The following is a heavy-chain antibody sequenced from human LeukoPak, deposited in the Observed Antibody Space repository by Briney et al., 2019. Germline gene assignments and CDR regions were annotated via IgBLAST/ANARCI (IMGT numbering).Heavy chain of an antibody. CDR1: GFTFSTYV. D-gene: IGHD1-26*01. V-gene: IGHV3-23*01. CDR2: ISDSGGST. CDR3: AKSRSGSYIYDFDY. Sequence: GGSLRLSRAASGFTFSTYVMSWVRQAPGKGLERVSTISDSGGSTYYADSVKGRFTISRDNSKNTLYLQMDSLRADDAAIYYCAKSRSGSYIYDFDYWGQGTLVTVSS. J-gene: IGHJ4*02.